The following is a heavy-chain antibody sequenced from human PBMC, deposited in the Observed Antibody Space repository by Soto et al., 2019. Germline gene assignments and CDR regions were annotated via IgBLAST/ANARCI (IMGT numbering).Heavy chain of an antibody. CDR3: AKITRGNSYANY. CDR1: GFTFTDAW. V-gene: IGHV3-15*07. D-gene: IGHD5-18*01. Sequence: EVQLVESGGGLVEPGGSLRLSCAASGFTFTDAWMIWVRQAPGKGLEWVGRLKSYTDAGTTDYAAPVKGRFTVSRDDSKNTLYLQMNCLKTEDTAVYYCAKITRGNSYANYWGQGTLVTVSS. CDR2: LKSYTDAGTT. J-gene: IGHJ4*02.